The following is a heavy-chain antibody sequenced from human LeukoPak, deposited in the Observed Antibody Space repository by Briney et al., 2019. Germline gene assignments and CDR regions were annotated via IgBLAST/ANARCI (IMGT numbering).Heavy chain of an antibody. D-gene: IGHD1-1*01. J-gene: IGHJ4*02. Sequence: ASVKVSCKASGYTFTGYYMHWVQQAPGQGLEWMGWINPNSGGTNYAQKFQGRVTMTRDTSISTAYMELSRLRSDDTAVYYCARDRSGTSFSFDYWGQGTLVTVSS. CDR2: INPNSGGT. CDR3: ARDRSGTSFSFDY. CDR1: GYTFTGYY. V-gene: IGHV1-2*02.